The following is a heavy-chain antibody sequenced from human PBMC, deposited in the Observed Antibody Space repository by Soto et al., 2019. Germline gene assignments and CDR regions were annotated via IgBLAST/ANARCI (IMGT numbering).Heavy chain of an antibody. D-gene: IGHD5-18*01. CDR2: IYYSGNT. V-gene: IGHV4-39*01. J-gene: IGHJ4*02. CDR1: GGSISSSSYY. CDR3: ARQIRYTYGYFPRYIDQ. Sequence: KTSETLSLTCTVSGGSISSSSYYWGWIRQPPGKGLEWIGSIYYSGNTYYNPSLKSRLTISVDTSKSQFSLTLSSVTAADSAMYFCARQIRYTYGYFPRYIDQWGQRTRVTVSS.